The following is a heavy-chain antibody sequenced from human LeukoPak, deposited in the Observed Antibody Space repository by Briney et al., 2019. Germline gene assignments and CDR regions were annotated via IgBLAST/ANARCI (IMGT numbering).Heavy chain of an antibody. CDR1: GLHFSNAL. V-gene: IGHV3-15*01. CDR3: TTERTAAAGTSFYMDV. Sequence: GGSVRLSCAASGLHFSNALLSWLRQPPARGLDWVGRMKIKNGGGTTDYAAPVKGRFTMSRDDSKNTLFLQMNTLKTEDTAVYYCTTERTAAAGTSFYMDVWGKGTTVTVSS. CDR2: MKIKNGGGTT. D-gene: IGHD6-13*01. J-gene: IGHJ6*03.